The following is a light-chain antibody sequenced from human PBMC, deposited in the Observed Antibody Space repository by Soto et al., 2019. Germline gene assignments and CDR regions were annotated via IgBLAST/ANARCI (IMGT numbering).Light chain of an antibody. V-gene: IGLV1-40*01. CDR1: SSNIGAGYD. CDR2: GNS. J-gene: IGLJ1*01. Sequence: QSALTHRPSVYGAPGQRVTISCTGSSSNIGAGYDVHWYQQLPGTAPKLLIYGNSNRPSGVPDRFSGSKSGTSASLAITGLQAEDEADYYCQSYDSSLSGSYVFGTGTKVTVL. CDR3: QSYDSSLSGSYV.